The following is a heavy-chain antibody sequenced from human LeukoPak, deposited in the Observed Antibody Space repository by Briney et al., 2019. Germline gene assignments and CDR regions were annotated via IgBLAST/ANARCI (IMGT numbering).Heavy chain of an antibody. D-gene: IGHD4-23*01. Sequence: PGGSLRLSCAASGFTFSSYAMSWVRQAPGKGLEWVSAISGSGGSTYYADSVKGRFTISRDNSKNTLYLQMNSPRAEDTAVYYCAKDGGNSDDFDYWGQGTLVTVSS. V-gene: IGHV3-23*01. CDR3: AKDGGNSDDFDY. CDR1: GFTFSSYA. J-gene: IGHJ4*02. CDR2: ISGSGGST.